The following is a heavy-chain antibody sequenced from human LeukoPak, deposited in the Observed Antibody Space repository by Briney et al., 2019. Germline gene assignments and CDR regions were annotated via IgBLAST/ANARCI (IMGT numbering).Heavy chain of an antibody. Sequence: SETLSLTCTVSGGSISSYYWSWIRQPAGKGLEWIGRIYPSGSTKYNPSLKSRVTMSADTSKNQFSLKLSSVTAADTAVFYCARGGDDYLIDYWGRGTLVTVSS. D-gene: IGHD4-11*01. CDR2: IYPSGST. V-gene: IGHV4-4*07. CDR3: ARGGDDYLIDY. J-gene: IGHJ4*02. CDR1: GGSISSYY.